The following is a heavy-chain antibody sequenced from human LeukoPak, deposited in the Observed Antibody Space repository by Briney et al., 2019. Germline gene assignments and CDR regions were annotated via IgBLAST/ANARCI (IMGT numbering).Heavy chain of an antibody. V-gene: IGHV3-48*02. D-gene: IGHD6-13*01. CDR2: ISSNSGTL. CDR3: ARSRGSSSFHFDY. J-gene: IGHJ4*02. Sequence: GGSLRLSCAASGFTFSSYSMNWVRQAPGKGLEWVSYISSNSGTLYYADSVKGRFTISRDNAKNSLYLQMNSLRDEDTAVYYCARSRGSSSFHFDYWGQGTLVTVSS. CDR1: GFTFSSYS.